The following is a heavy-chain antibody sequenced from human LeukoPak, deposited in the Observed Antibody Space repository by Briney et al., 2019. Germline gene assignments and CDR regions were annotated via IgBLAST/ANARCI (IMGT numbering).Heavy chain of an antibody. V-gene: IGHV3-48*03. CDR2: ISSSGSTI. CDR3: ARRTYDILTGRLNYGMDV. J-gene: IGHJ6*02. D-gene: IGHD3-9*01. CDR1: GFTFSSYE. Sequence: PGGSLRLSCAASGFTFSSYEMNWVRQAPGKGLEWVSYISSSGSTIYYADSVKVRFTISRDNAKNSLYLQMNSLRAEDTAVYYCARRTYDILTGRLNYGMDVWGQGTTVTVSS.